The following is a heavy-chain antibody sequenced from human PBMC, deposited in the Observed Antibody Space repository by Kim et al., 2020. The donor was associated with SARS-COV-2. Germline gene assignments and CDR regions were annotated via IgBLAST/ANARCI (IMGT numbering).Heavy chain of an antibody. V-gene: IGHV4-34*01. Sequence: SETLSLTCAVYGGSFSGYYWSWIRQPPGKGLEWIGEINHSGSTNYNPSLKSRGTISVDTSKNQFSLKLSSVTAADTAVYYCAREKYYFDYWGQGTLVTVS. J-gene: IGHJ4*02. CDR2: INHSGST. CDR1: GGSFSGYY. CDR3: AREKYYFDY.